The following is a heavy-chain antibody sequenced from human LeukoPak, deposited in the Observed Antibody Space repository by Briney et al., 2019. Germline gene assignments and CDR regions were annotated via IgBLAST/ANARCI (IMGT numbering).Heavy chain of an antibody. Sequence: SETLSLTCTVSGDSISSYDWRWIQQPPGKGLEWVEYAYHSGITNYNPSLKSRVTISVDTSESQFSLRLSSVTAADTAIYYCARHGGTFDPWGQGILVTVSS. CDR3: ARHGGTFDP. CDR2: AYHSGIT. J-gene: IGHJ5*02. CDR1: GDSISSYD. D-gene: IGHD1-1*01. V-gene: IGHV4-59*01.